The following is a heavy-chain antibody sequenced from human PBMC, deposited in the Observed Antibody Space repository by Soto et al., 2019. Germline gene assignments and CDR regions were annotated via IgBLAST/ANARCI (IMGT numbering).Heavy chain of an antibody. CDR1: GFTFSNAW. CDR3: ATKRTGITTIGPGY. D-gene: IGHD1-20*01. Sequence: EVQLVESGGALVKPGGSLRLSCAASGFTFSNAWMSWVRQAPGKGLEWVGRIKSKTDGGTTDYAAAVEGRCTISREDSKNTVYLQMDSLKTEDTAVYYCATKRTGITTIGPGYWGQGTLVTVSS. CDR2: IKSKTDGGTT. V-gene: IGHV3-15*02. J-gene: IGHJ4*02.